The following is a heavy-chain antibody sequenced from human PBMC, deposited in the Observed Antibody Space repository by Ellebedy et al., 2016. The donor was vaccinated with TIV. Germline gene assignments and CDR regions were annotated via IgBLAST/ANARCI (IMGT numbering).Heavy chain of an antibody. CDR2: ISSEGSTT. Sequence: GGSLRLSXAASGFTFSSYWMHWVRQAPGKGLVWVSRISSEGSTTTYADSARGRFTISRDNAKNTLYLQMNSLRAEDTAVYYCARGDGSSGWYFDYWGQGTLVTVPS. CDR3: ARGDGSSGWYFDY. V-gene: IGHV3-74*03. D-gene: IGHD6-19*01. J-gene: IGHJ4*02. CDR1: GFTFSSYW.